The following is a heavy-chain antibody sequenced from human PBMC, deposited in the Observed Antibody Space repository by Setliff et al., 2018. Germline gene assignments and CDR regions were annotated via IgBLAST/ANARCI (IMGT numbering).Heavy chain of an antibody. D-gene: IGHD3-22*01. CDR2: INAGNGNT. J-gene: IGHJ4*02. CDR1: GYIFTYYD. CDR3: ARRPYDSSGYFNY. V-gene: IGHV1-3*01. Sequence: ASVKVSCKASGYIFTYYDIHWVRQAPGQRLEWMGWINAGNGNTKYSQKFQGRVTITRDTSASTAYMELSSLTSEDTAVYYCARRPYDSSGYFNYWGQGTLVTVSS.